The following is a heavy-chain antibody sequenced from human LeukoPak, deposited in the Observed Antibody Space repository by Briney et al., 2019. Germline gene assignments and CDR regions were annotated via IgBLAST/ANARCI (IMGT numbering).Heavy chain of an antibody. CDR3: ATGIRYAFDY. J-gene: IGHJ4*02. D-gene: IGHD3-9*01. V-gene: IGHV3-48*02. CDR1: GFSFTDYP. CDR2: IRTTAEGAKYA. Sequence: QPGGSLRLSCATSGFSFTDYPMNWVRQAPGKGLEWISNIRTTAEGAKYAYYADSVKGRVTISRDDGKNTLYLHMNSLRDDDTAVYQAATGIRYAFDYWGQGILVTVSS.